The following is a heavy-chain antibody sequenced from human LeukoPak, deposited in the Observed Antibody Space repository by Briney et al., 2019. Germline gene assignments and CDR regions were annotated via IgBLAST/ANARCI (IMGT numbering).Heavy chain of an antibody. V-gene: IGHV3-74*01. Sequence: GGSLRLSCAASGFTFSSYWMHWVRQAPGKGLVWVSRINSDGSSTSYADSVKGRFTISRDNAKNSLYLQMNSLRAEDTAVYYCARDHVGASKDWWGQGTLVTVSS. J-gene: IGHJ4*02. CDR3: ARDHVGASKDW. CDR2: INSDGSST. CDR1: GFTFSSYW. D-gene: IGHD1-26*01.